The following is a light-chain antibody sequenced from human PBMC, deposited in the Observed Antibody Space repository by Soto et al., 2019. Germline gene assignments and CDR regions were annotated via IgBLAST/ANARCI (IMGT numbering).Light chain of an antibody. CDR3: QQFNSIPYS. CDR1: QDISKY. Sequence: DIEMTQSPSSLSASVGDRVTITCQASQDISKYLNWYQQKPGKAPKLLIYDASNLETGVPSRFSGSGSGTHFTFTFTSLQPEDIATYYCQQFNSIPYSFGQGTKLEIK. V-gene: IGKV1-33*01. J-gene: IGKJ2*01. CDR2: DAS.